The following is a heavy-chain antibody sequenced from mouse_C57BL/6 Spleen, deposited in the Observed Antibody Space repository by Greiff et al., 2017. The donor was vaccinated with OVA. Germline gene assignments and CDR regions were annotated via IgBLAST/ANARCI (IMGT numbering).Heavy chain of an antibody. CDR3: ARPDYSNYGYVDV. CDR2: ISSGGSYT. Sequence: DVHLVESGGDLVKPGGSLKLSCAASGFTFSSYGMSWVRQTPDKRLEWVATISSGGSYTYYPDSVKGRFTISRDNAKNTLYLQMSSLKSEDTAMYYCARPDYSNYGYVDVWGTGTTVTVSS. CDR1: GFTFSSYG. D-gene: IGHD2-5*01. J-gene: IGHJ1*03. V-gene: IGHV5-6*01.